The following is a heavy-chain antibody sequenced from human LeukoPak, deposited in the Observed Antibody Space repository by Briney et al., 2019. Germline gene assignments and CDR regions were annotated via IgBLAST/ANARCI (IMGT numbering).Heavy chain of an antibody. D-gene: IGHD1-26*01. Sequence: SETLSLTCAVSGDSVSSSNYYWSWIRQPPGKGLEWIGYIYYSGSTNYNPSLKSRVTISVDTSKNQFSLKLSSVTAADTAVYYCARGREWEPKVFDYWGQGTLVTVSS. CDR2: IYYSGST. V-gene: IGHV4-61*01. CDR1: GDSVSSSNYY. J-gene: IGHJ4*02. CDR3: ARGREWEPKVFDY.